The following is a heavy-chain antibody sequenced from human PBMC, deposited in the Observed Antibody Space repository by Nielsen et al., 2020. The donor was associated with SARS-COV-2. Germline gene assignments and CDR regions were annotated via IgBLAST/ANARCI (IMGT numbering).Heavy chain of an antibody. CDR3: AKDGRGLIEYREAMTL. CDR1: GGTFSSYA. Sequence: SVKVSCKASGGTFSSYAISWVRQAPGQGLEWMGGIIPIFGTANYAQKFQGRVTITADKSTSTAYMELSSLRSEDTAVYYCAKDGRGLIEYREAMTLWGQGTLVTVSS. CDR2: IIPIFGTA. J-gene: IGHJ4*02. V-gene: IGHV1-69*06. D-gene: IGHD2-15*01.